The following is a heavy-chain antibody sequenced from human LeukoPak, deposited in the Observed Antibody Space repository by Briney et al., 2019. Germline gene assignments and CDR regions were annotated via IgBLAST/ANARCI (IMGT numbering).Heavy chain of an antibody. D-gene: IGHD3-10*01. Sequence: SETLSLTCTVSGGSISSYYWSWIRQPPGKGLEWIGYIYYSGSTNYNPSLKSRLTMSVDTSKNQFSLNLSSVTAADTAVYYCASAGSSDYYGPSFWGQGTLVTVSS. J-gene: IGHJ4*02. CDR2: IYYSGST. CDR3: ASAGSSDYYGPSF. CDR1: GGSISSYY. V-gene: IGHV4-59*08.